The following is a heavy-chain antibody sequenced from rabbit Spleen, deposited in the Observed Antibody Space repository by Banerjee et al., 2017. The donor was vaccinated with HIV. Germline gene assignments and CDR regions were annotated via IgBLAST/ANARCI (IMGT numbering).Heavy chain of an antibody. CDR3: ARDLASVVGWNFSL. CDR1: GFSFSDRDV. J-gene: IGHJ4*01. D-gene: IGHD3-1*01. CDR2: INSYTGKT. Sequence: QQQLVESGGGLVKPGTSLTLTCTASGFSFSDRDVMCWVRQAPGKGLQWIACINSYTGKTVYATWAKGRFTISRTSSTTVTLQMTSLTAADTATYFCARDLASVVGWNFSLWGPGTLVTVS. V-gene: IGHV1S45*01.